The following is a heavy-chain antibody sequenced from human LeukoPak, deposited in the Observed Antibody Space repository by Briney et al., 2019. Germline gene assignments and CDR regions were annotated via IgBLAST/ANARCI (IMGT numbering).Heavy chain of an antibody. D-gene: IGHD5/OR15-5a*01. J-gene: IGHJ4*02. CDR2: INPSDGGT. CDR3: AREVGSTDY. CDR1: GYTFTSHF. Sequence: ASVTVSFTASGYTFTSHFIHWVRQAPGEGLEWMGLINPSDGGTLFAQNFQGRITMTRDKYTGIFYVELTNLGSEDTAVYYCAREVGSTDYWGQGTLVTVSS. V-gene: IGHV1-46*01.